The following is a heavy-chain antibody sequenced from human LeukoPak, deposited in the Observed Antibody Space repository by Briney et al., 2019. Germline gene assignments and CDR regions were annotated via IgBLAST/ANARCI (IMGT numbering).Heavy chain of an antibody. V-gene: IGHV4-39*01. Sequence: PSETLSLTCTVSGGSISSSSYYWGWIRQPPGKGLEWIGSIYYSGSTYYNPSLKSQVTISVDTSKNQFSLKLSSVTAADTAVYYCARLIAAAGNGVDYWGQGTLVTVSS. CDR2: IYYSGST. CDR3: ARLIAAAGNGVDY. CDR1: GGSISSSSYY. D-gene: IGHD6-13*01. J-gene: IGHJ4*02.